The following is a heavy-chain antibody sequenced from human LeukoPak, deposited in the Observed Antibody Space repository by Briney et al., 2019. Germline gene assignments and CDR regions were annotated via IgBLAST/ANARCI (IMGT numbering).Heavy chain of an antibody. CDR3: AREYSRSSAGGYYYYYMDV. CDR1: GGSLSSGSSY. CDR2: LSYTGSS. V-gene: IGHV4-61*01. J-gene: IGHJ6*03. D-gene: IGHD6-6*01. Sequence: PSETLSLTCTVSGGSLSSGSSYWRWIRQPPGKGLEWFVYLSYTGSSIHNPSLKSRVTISVDTSKNQFSLRLSSVTAADTAVYYCAREYSRSSAGGYYYYYMDVWGKGTTVTVSS.